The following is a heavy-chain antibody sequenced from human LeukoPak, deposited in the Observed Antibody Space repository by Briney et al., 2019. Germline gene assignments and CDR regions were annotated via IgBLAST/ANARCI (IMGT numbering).Heavy chain of an antibody. Sequence: GESLKISCKGSGYSFISYWIGWVRQTPGKGLECMGIIYPGDSDTRYSPSFQGQVTISADKSISTAYLQWSSLKASDTAMYYCARRIGSYYEENWFDPWGQGTLVTVSS. D-gene: IGHD1-26*01. J-gene: IGHJ5*02. CDR1: GYSFISYW. CDR3: ARRIGSYYEENWFDP. CDR2: IYPGDSDT. V-gene: IGHV5-51*01.